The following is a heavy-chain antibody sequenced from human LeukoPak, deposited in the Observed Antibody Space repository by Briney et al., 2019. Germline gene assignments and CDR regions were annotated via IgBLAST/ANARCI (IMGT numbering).Heavy chain of an antibody. CDR2: ISAYNGNT. CDR3: ARSMVRGVIYNWFDP. D-gene: IGHD3-10*01. Sequence: GASVKVSCKASGYTFTSYGISWVRQAPGQGLEWMGWISAYNGNTNYAQKLQGRVTMTTDTTTSTAYMELRSLRSDDTAVYYCARSMVRGVIYNWFDPWGQGTLVTVSS. V-gene: IGHV1-18*04. CDR1: GYTFTSYG. J-gene: IGHJ5*02.